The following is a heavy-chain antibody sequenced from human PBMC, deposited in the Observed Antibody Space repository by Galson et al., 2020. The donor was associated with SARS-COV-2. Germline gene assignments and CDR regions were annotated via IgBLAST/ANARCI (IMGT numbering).Heavy chain of an antibody. Sequence: GGSLRLSCAASGFTFSGYAMHWVRQAPGRGLEWVAVLSYDGTNKYYADSVKGRFTISRDNSKNTMYLQMNSLTAEDTAVYYCAREYCSSTRCHLFVSNYFDYWGQGTLVTVSS. D-gene: IGHD2-2*01. CDR3: AREYCSSTRCHLFVSNYFDY. CDR2: LSYDGTNK. CDR1: GFTFSGYA. J-gene: IGHJ4*02. V-gene: IGHV3-30-3*01.